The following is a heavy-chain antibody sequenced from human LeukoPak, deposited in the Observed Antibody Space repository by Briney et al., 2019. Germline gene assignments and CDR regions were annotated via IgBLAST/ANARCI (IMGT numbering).Heavy chain of an antibody. V-gene: IGHV4-61*08. J-gene: IGHJ3*02. D-gene: IGHD2-15*01. CDR3: ARDGARGYSDAFDI. CDR2: IYYSGST. CDR1: GGSVSSGDYY. Sequence: PSETLSLTCTVSGGSVSSGDYYWSWIRQPPGKGLEWIGYIYYSGSTNYNPSLKSRVTISVDTSKNQFSLKLSSVTAADTAVYYCARDGARGYSDAFDIWGQGTMVTVSS.